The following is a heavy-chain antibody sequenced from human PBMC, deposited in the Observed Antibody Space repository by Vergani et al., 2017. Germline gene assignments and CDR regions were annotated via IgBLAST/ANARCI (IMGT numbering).Heavy chain of an antibody. V-gene: IGHV3-23*01. J-gene: IGHJ4*02. CDR1: GFTFSTYA. CDR3: VKGAGSYENFFDS. CDR2: LTGGGGRT. D-gene: IGHD1-26*01. Sequence: EVQLLESGGSLKQPGGSVRLSCAASGFTFSTYAMHWVRQAPGKGLEWVSALTGGGGRTYYADSFKGRFIISRDNSRDTLYLQMNSLRPEDTATYYCVKGAGSYENFFDSWGQGTLVTVSS.